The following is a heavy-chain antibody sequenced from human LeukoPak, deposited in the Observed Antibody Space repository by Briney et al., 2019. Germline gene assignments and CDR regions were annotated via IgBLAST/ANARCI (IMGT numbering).Heavy chain of an antibody. CDR2: IYSGDST. D-gene: IGHD6-13*01. CDR3: ARVGQQLTRGGVDY. Sequence: GGSLRLSCAASGLTVSSNYMTWVRQAPGKGLEWVSVIYSGDSTHYADSVEGRFTIPRDTSKNTLYLQMNSLRAEDTAVYYCARVGQQLTRGGVDYWGQGTLVTVSS. CDR1: GLTVSSNY. J-gene: IGHJ4*02. V-gene: IGHV3-66*01.